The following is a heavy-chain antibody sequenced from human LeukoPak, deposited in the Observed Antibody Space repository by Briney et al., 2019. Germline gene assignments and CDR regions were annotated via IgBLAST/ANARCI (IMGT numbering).Heavy chain of an antibody. CDR3: ARGDPYGGPFDY. Sequence: TGGSLRLSCAASGFTFSSYVMHWVRQAPGKGLEWVAIISYDGSNEYYADSVKGRFTISRDNSKNTLYLQMNSLRAADTAVYYCARGDPYGGPFDYWGQGTLVTVSS. J-gene: IGHJ4*02. CDR1: GFTFSSYV. V-gene: IGHV3-30*04. D-gene: IGHD4-23*01. CDR2: ISYDGSNE.